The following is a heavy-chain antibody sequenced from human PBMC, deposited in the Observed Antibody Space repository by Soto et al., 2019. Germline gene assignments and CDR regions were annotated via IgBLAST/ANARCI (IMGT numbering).Heavy chain of an antibody. Sequence: GSLGLSCTASGCTLGNYWMHWVRQAPGKGLVWVSRINDYGTTINYAESVEGRFIISRDDAKNSLYLQMDSLRAEDSGLYYCAKDIGNQIQLDHWGHGTLVTVYS. J-gene: IGHJ4*01. CDR2: INDYGTTI. D-gene: IGHD5-18*01. CDR3: AKDIGNQIQLDH. CDR1: GCTLGNYW. V-gene: IGHV3-74*01.